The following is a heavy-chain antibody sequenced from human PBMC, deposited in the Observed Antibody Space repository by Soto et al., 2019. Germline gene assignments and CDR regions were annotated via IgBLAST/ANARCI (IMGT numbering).Heavy chain of an antibody. CDR3: ARVFGDLSSRYSDY. J-gene: IGHJ4*02. CDR1: GFTFSTYW. D-gene: IGHD6-13*01. V-gene: IGHV3-7*01. Sequence: EVQLVESGGGLVQPGGSLRLSCAASGFTFSTYWMSWVRQAPGKGLEWVAIINQDGSEKYYVDSVKGRFTISRDDAKNSVYLQMNSLRGEDTAVYYCARVFGDLSSRYSDYWGQGTLATVSS. CDR2: INQDGSEK.